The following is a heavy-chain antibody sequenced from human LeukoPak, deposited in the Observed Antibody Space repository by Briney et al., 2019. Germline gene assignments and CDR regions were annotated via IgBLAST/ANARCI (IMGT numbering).Heavy chain of an antibody. CDR3: ARFPLRIQLWSTSAY. Sequence: KPTETLSLTCAVYGGSFSGYYWSWIRQPPGKGLEWIGEINHSGSTNYNPSLKSRVTISVDTSKNQFSLKLSSVTAADTAVYYCARFPLRIQLWSTSAYWGQGTLVTVSS. V-gene: IGHV4-34*01. CDR2: INHSGST. J-gene: IGHJ4*02. D-gene: IGHD5-18*01. CDR1: GGSFSGYY.